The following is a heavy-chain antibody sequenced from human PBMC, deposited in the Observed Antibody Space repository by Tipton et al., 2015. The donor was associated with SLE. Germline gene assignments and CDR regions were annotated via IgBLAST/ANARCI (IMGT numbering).Heavy chain of an antibody. CDR2: IIKPGDST. V-gene: IGHV3-23*01. CDR3: AKDYPVGVSF. D-gene: IGHD1-26*01. J-gene: IGHJ4*02. Sequence: SLRLSCAASGFTFSDYAMNWVRQAPGKGLEWVAAIIKPGDSTYHADSVKGRFTISRDNSKNTLYLQMNSLRVEDTAMYYCAKDYPVGVSFWGQGTLVTVSS. CDR1: GFTFSDYA.